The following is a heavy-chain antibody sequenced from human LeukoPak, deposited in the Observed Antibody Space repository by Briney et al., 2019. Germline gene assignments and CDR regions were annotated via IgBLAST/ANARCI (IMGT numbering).Heavy chain of an antibody. J-gene: IGHJ3*02. Sequence: PSETLSLTCAAYGGSFSGYYWSWIRQPPGKGLEWVAAINHSGSTNYNASLKSRFTISIDTSKNQLSLKLSSLTAADTAVYYCARVGRITIFGVVRDDFDIWGQGTMVTASS. D-gene: IGHD3-3*01. V-gene: IGHV4-34*01. CDR2: INHSGST. CDR3: ARVGRITIFGVVRDDFDI. CDR1: GGSFSGYY.